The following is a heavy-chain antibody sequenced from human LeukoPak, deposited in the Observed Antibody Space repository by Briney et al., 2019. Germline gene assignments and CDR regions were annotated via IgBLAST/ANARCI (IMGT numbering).Heavy chain of an antibody. CDR2: IWYDGSNK. J-gene: IGHJ4*02. Sequence: GRSLRLSCAGAGFTFSNYGMHWVRQAPGKGLEWVAVIWYDGSNKYYADSVKGRFTISRDNSKNTLYLQMNSLRAEDTVVYYCARDLGLVRSPFDYWGQGTLVTVSS. CDR3: ARDLGLVRSPFDY. D-gene: IGHD3-10*01. CDR1: GFTFSNYG. V-gene: IGHV3-33*08.